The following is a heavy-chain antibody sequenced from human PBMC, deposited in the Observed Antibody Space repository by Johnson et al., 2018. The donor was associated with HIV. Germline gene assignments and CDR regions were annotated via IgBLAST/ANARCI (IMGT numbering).Heavy chain of an antibody. D-gene: IGHD5-12*01. Sequence: VQLVESGGGLVQPGGPLRLSCVASGFTVSSDYMSWVRQAPGKGLEWVSVIYSSAATNYAASVQGRFPISRDNSKNTLYLQMSSLRVEDTAVYYCAKTISGFYLYDAFYIWGQGTLVTVSS. CDR2: IYSSAAT. J-gene: IGHJ3*02. V-gene: IGHV3-66*02. CDR1: GFTVSSDY. CDR3: AKTISGFYLYDAFYI.